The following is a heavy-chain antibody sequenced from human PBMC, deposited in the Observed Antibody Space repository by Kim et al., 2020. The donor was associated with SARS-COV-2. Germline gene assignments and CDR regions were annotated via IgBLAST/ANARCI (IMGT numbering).Heavy chain of an antibody. CDR2: IIPIFGTA. J-gene: IGHJ6*02. CDR3: ARSIPFTVVTGFDYYYYGMDV. CDR1: GGTFSSYA. V-gene: IGHV1-69*13. Sequence: SVKVSCKASGGTFSSYAISWVRQAPGQRLEWMGGIIPIFGTANYAQKFQGRVTITADESTSTAYMELSSLRSEDTAVYYCARSIPFTVVTGFDYYYYGMDVWGQGTTVTVSS. D-gene: IGHD2-15*01.